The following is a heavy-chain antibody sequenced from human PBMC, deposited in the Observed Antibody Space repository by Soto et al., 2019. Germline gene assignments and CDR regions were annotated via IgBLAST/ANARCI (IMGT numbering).Heavy chain of an antibody. CDR1: GGSIGGVGYS. CDR2: MYHSGTF. CDR3: ARAQFYSGSGNYNNLMFDA. Sequence: QLQLQESGSGLVKTSQTLSLTCAVSGGSIGGVGYSWSWIRQPPGGALEWIGYMYHSGTFLTSPSLETRLTMSLDMSKNQFSLTLNSMTAADTAVYYCARAQFYSGSGNYNNLMFDAWGQGIQVTVSS. J-gene: IGHJ5*02. V-gene: IGHV4-30-2*01. D-gene: IGHD3-10*01.